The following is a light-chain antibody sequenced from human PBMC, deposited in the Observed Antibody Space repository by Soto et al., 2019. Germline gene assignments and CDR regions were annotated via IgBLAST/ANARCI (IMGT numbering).Light chain of an antibody. Sequence: DLQMTQSPSSLSASVGDRVTITCRASQDITDSLNWYQQKPGEAPKLLIYDASNLETGVPSRFSGSGSGTDFTLIISSLQPEDIATYYCQQYLSLPLTFGQGARLEI. CDR2: DAS. CDR1: QDITDS. J-gene: IGKJ5*01. V-gene: IGKV1-33*01. CDR3: QQYLSLPLT.